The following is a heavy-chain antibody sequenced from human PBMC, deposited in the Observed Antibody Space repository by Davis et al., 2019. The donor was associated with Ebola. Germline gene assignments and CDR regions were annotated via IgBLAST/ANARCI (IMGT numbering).Heavy chain of an antibody. Sequence: GGSLRLSCAASGFTFSSYAMHWVRQAPGKGLEWVAVISYDGSNKYYADSVKGRFTISRDNAKNSLYLQMNSLRAEDTAVYYCATGELLAEYFQHWGQGTLVTVSS. CDR1: GFTFSSYA. CDR3: ATGELLAEYFQH. D-gene: IGHD1-26*01. V-gene: IGHV3-30-3*01. CDR2: ISYDGSNK. J-gene: IGHJ1*01.